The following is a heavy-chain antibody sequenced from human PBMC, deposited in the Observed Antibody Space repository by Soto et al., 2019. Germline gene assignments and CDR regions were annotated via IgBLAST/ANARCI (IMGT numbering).Heavy chain of an antibody. CDR2: ISGNGGST. V-gene: IGHV3-23*01. CDR1: AFTFSNQA. CDR3: GPQILWFGELPDFDH. J-gene: IGHJ4*02. D-gene: IGHD3-10*01. Sequence: EVHLLESGGGLVQPGGSLRLSCEASAFTFSNQAMSWVRQAPGKGLEWVSTISGNGGSTYYADSVRGRFTISRDNSNNTLYLQMHSLSDEDTAVYYCGPQILWFGELPDFDHWGQGTLVTVSS.